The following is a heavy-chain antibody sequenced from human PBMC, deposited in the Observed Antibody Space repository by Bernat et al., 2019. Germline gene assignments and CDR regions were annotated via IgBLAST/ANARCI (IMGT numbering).Heavy chain of an antibody. J-gene: IGHJ6*02. CDR2: IFSNDEK. V-gene: IGHV2-26*01. D-gene: IGHD3-3*01. CDR3: ARMYYDFWSGYLTYYYYYGMDV. CDR1: GFSLSNARMG. Sequence: QVTLKESGPVLVKPTETLTLTCTVSGFSLSNARMGVSWIRQPPGKALEWLAHIFSNDEKSYITSLKSRLTISKDTSKSQVVLTMTNMDPVDTATYYCARMYYDFWSGYLTYYYYYGMDVWGQGTTVTVSS.